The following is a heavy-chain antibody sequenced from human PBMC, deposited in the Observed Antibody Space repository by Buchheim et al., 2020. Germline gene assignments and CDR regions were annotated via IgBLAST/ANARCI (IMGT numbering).Heavy chain of an antibody. Sequence: QVQLQESGPGLVKPSETLSLTCIVSGGSISSYYWSWIRQPPGKGLEWIAYIYYSGSTKYNPSLKSRVAISIDTSKNHFYLKLNSVTAADTAVYYCARYDLSPGNYDAFDIWGQGT. J-gene: IGHJ3*02. CDR2: IYYSGST. V-gene: IGHV4-59*08. CDR3: ARYDLSPGNYDAFDI. D-gene: IGHD1-7*01. CDR1: GGSISSYY.